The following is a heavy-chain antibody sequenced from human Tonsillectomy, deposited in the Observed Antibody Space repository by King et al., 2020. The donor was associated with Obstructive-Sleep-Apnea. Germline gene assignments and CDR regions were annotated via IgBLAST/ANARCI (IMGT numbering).Heavy chain of an antibody. Sequence: VQSGGSLRLSCAASGFSFNDYSMHWVRQAPGKGLEWVSLINWNVDTTYYADSVKGRFTISRDNRQNSLYLQMNSLTNEDTALYYCAKEMGTIYFDYWGQGTLVTVSS. CDR3: AKEMGTIYFDY. CDR2: INWNVDTT. CDR1: GFSFNDYS. D-gene: IGHD7-27*01. J-gene: IGHJ4*02. V-gene: IGHV3-43*01.